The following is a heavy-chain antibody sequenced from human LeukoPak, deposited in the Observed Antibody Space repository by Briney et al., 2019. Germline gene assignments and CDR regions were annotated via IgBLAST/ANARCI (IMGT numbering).Heavy chain of an antibody. CDR2: INSDGSST. Sequence: QSGGSLRLSCAASGFTFSRYSMHWVRQAPGKGLVWVSRINSDGSSTSYAGSVKGRFTISRDNAKNTLYLQMNSLRAEDTAVYYCARRIIVVVPADYYYYYMDVWGKGTTVAISS. CDR1: GFTFSRYS. CDR3: ARRIIVVVPADYYYYYMDV. J-gene: IGHJ6*03. D-gene: IGHD2-2*01. V-gene: IGHV3-74*01.